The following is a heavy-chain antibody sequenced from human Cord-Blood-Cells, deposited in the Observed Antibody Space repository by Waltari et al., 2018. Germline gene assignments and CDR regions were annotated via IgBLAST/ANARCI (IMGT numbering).Heavy chain of an antibody. CDR3: AKDQISGSSWYFEHDAFDI. CDR2: ISYDGSNK. J-gene: IGHJ3*02. CDR1: GFTFSSFG. V-gene: IGHV3-30*18. D-gene: IGHD6-13*01. Sequence: QVQLVESGGGVVQPGRSLRLSCAAPGFTFSSFGMHWLRQTPGTGLEWVAVISYDGSNKYYADSVKGRFTISRDNSKNTLYLQMNSLRAEDTAVYYCAKDQISGSSWYFEHDAFDIWGQGTMVTVSS.